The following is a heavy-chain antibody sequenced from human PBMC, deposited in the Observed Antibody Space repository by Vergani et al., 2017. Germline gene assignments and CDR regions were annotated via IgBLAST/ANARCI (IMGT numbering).Heavy chain of an antibody. Sequence: EVQLVESGGGLVQPGGSLRLSCAASGFTFSSYWMSWVRQAPGKGLEWVANIKQDGSEKYYVDSVKGRFTISRDNAKNSLYLQMNSLRAEDTAVYYCAISGSYPPSKDCGMGVWGQGTTVTVSS. V-gene: IGHV3-7*01. J-gene: IGHJ6*02. CDR1: GFTFSSYW. CDR3: AISGSYPPSKDCGMGV. D-gene: IGHD1-26*01. CDR2: IKQDGSEK.